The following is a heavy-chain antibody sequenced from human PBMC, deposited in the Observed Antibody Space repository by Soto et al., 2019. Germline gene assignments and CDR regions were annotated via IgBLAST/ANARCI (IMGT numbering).Heavy chain of an antibody. V-gene: IGHV1-69*06. CDR1: GGTFSSYV. J-gene: IGHJ6*02. CDR2: IIPIFGTA. Sequence: QVPLVQSGAEVKKPGSSVKVSCKASGGTFSSYVISWVRQAPGQGLEWMGGIIPIFGTANYAQKFQGRVTITRDTPARTAYMERGSLISKDRAVYYWAGPWGGIYFTIRDYCGMDVGGQGPTVTAPS. CDR3: AGPWGGIYFTIRDYCGMDV. D-gene: IGHD3-10*01.